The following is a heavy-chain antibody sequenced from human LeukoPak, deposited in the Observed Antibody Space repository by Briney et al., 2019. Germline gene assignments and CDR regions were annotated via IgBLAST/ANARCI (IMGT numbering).Heavy chain of an antibody. J-gene: IGHJ6*02. D-gene: IGHD3-22*01. CDR3: ARHSGYDFYYYYGMDV. CDR1: GYTFTSYG. Sequence: ASVKVSCKASGYTFTSYGISWVRQAPGQGLEWMGWISAYNGNTNYAQKLQGRVTMTTDTSTSTAYMELRSLRSDDTAVYYCARHSGYDFYYYYGMDVWGQGTTVTVSS. V-gene: IGHV1-18*01. CDR2: ISAYNGNT.